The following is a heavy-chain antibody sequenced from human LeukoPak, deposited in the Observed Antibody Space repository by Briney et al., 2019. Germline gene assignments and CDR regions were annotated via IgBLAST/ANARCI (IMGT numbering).Heavy chain of an antibody. D-gene: IGHD4-11*01. CDR1: GGSISSSNW. J-gene: IGHJ6*02. Sequence: PSETLSLTCAVSGGSISSSNWWSWVRQPPGKGLEWIGEIYHSGSTNYNPSLKSRVTISVDKSKNQFSLKLSSVTATDTAVYYCAREGSLTTYYYYYGMDVWDQGTTVTVSS. V-gene: IGHV4-4*02. CDR3: AREGSLTTYYYYYGMDV. CDR2: IYHSGST.